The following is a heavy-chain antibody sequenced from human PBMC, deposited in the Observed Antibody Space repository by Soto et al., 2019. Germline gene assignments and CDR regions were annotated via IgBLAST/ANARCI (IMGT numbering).Heavy chain of an antibody. CDR3: ASQASGWYPDY. CDR2: IFDSGTT. D-gene: IGHD6-19*01. V-gene: IGHV4-31*03. J-gene: IGHJ4*02. CDR1: GGSISSGGYY. Sequence: QVQLQESGPGLVKPSQTLSLTCTVSGGSISSGGYYWSWLRQHPGKGLEWIGYIFDSGTTYYNPSLKSRFTISVDPSKSQFSLRLTSVTATDTAVYSCASQASGWYPDYWGQGTLVTVSS.